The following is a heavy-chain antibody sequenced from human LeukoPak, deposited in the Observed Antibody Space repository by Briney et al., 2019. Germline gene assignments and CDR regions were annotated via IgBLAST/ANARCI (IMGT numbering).Heavy chain of an antibody. CDR1: EFTFSTYA. D-gene: IGHD6-19*01. CDR2: ISGSGIHT. J-gene: IGHJ5*02. CDR3: TRDRGAYWDSSGWYHPS. V-gene: IGHV3-23*01. Sequence: AGGSLRLSCVASEFTFSTYAMGWVRQAPGKGLEWVSGISGSGIHTYYANSMKGRFTISRDNSKNTVYLQMNSLRDEDTAVYYCTRDRGAYWDSSGWYHPSWGQGTLVTVSS.